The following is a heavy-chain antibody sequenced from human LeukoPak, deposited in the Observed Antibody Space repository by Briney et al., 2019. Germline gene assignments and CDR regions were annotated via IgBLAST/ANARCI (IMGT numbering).Heavy chain of an antibody. CDR2: INTNTGNP. J-gene: IGHJ4*02. Sequence: SVTLSRTASGSTFTICAMNWVRQAPGQGLEWMGWINTNTGNPTYAQGFTGRFVFSLDTSVSTAYLQISSLRAEDTAVYYCARDWRSPCWGQGTLVTVSS. CDR3: ARDWRSPC. CDR1: GSTFTICA. V-gene: IGHV7-4-1*02. D-gene: IGHD3-3*01.